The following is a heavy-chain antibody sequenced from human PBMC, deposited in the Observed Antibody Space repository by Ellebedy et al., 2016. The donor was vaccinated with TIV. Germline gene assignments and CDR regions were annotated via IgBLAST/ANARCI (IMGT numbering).Heavy chain of an antibody. CDR3: ARRGYTYGYIDY. D-gene: IGHD5-18*01. J-gene: IGHJ4*02. CDR1: GYTLTSYF. Sequence: AASVTVSCKASGYTLTSYFMHWVRHAPGQGLEWMGIINPSDGTTSYAQKFQGRVTLTRDTSTSTVYMELTSLRSEDTAVYYCARRGYTYGYIDYWGQGTLVTVSS. CDR2: INPSDGTT. V-gene: IGHV1-46*01.